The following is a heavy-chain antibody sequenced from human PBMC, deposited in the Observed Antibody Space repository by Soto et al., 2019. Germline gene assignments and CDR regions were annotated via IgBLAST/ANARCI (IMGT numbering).Heavy chain of an antibody. D-gene: IGHD2-2*01. CDR2: ISSSSSYI. V-gene: IGHV3-21*01. Sequence: GGSLRLSCAASGFTFSSYSMNWVRQAPGKGLEWVSSISSSSSYIYYADSVKGRFTISRDNAKNSLYLQMNSLRAADTAVYYCARGRLGRYCSSTSCTNKGGMDVWGQGTTVTVSS. J-gene: IGHJ6*02. CDR1: GFTFSSYS. CDR3: ARGRLGRYCSSTSCTNKGGMDV.